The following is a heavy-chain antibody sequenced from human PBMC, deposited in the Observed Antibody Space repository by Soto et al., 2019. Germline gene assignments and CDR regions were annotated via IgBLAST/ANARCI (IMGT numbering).Heavy chain of an antibody. CDR2: IHYSGRT. D-gene: IGHD3-22*01. CDR3: ARDPSYDMGLYLDY. Sequence: SETLSLTCAVSGTSFGTYYWNWIRQPPGKGLEWIGYIHYSGRTTLNPSLKSRVSISVDTSKNQLSLKIRSVTPADTAVYYCARDPSYDMGLYLDYWGHGALVTSPQ. J-gene: IGHJ4*01. V-gene: IGHV4-59*01. CDR1: GTSFGTYY.